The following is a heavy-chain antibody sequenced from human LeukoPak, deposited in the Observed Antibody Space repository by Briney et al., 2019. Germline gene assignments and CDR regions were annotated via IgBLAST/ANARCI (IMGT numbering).Heavy chain of an antibody. CDR1: GGTYSSYA. CDR2: IIPIFGTA. J-gene: IGHJ4*02. D-gene: IGHD4-17*01. CDR3: ARGTTVTTTYFDY. V-gene: IGHV1-69*05. Sequence: SVKVSCKASGGTYSSYAISWVRQAPGQGLEWMGGIIPIFGTANYAQKFQGRVTITTDESTSTAYMELSSLRSEDTAVYYCARGTTVTTTYFDYWGQGTLVTVSS.